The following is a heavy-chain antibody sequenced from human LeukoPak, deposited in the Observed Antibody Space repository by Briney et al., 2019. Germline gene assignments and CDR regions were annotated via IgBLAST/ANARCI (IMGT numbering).Heavy chain of an antibody. CDR3: ARALTSIAASGAYCYYYMDV. J-gene: IGHJ6*03. Sequence: SVKVSCTASGGTFSSYAINWVRQAPGQGLEWMGGFIPIFGTTNYAQRVQGRVTITTDEFTSTANMELSSLRSEDTAVYYCARALTSIAASGAYCYYYMDVWGKGTTVTVSS. CDR2: FIPIFGTT. D-gene: IGHD6-6*01. V-gene: IGHV1-69*05. CDR1: GGTFSSYA.